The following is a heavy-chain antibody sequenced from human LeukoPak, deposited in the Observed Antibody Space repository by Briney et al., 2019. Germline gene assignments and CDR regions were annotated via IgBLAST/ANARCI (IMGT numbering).Heavy chain of an antibody. CDR2: ISSSSKYI. V-gene: IGHV3-21*01. J-gene: IGHJ5*02. CDR3: ARDYLYCGGDCFVDA. CDR1: GFTFSSYS. Sequence: GGSLRLSCAASGFTFSSYSMNWVRQAPGKGLEWVSSISSSSKYIYDADLVKGRFTVSRDNAKNSLYLQMNSLRAEDTAVYYCARDYLYCGGDCFVDAWGQGTLVTVSS. D-gene: IGHD2-21*02.